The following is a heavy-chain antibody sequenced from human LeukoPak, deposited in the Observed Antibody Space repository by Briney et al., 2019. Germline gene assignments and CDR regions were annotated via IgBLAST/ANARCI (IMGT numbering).Heavy chain of an antibody. J-gene: IGHJ6*03. Sequence: SETLSLTCTVSGGSISSYYWSWIRQPAGKGLEWIGYIYYSGSTNYNPSLKSRVTISVDTSKNQFSLKLSSVTAADTAVYYCARGREWRLPYYYYYMDVWGKGTTVTISS. CDR1: GGSISSYY. CDR2: IYYSGST. V-gene: IGHV4-59*01. D-gene: IGHD2-8*01. CDR3: ARGREWRLPYYYYYMDV.